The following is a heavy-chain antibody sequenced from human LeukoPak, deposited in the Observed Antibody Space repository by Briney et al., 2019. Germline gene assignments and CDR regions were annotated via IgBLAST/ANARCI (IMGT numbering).Heavy chain of an antibody. CDR2: MNPNSGNT. Sequence: ASVKVSCKASGYTFTAYYMHWVRQATGQGLEWMGWMNPNSGNTGYAQKFQGRVTMTRNTSISTAYMELSSLRSEDTAVYYCARGARRPRAYYYYYMDVWGKGTTVTISS. J-gene: IGHJ6*03. D-gene: IGHD6-6*01. CDR1: GYTFTAYY. V-gene: IGHV1-8*02. CDR3: ARGARRPRAYYYYYMDV.